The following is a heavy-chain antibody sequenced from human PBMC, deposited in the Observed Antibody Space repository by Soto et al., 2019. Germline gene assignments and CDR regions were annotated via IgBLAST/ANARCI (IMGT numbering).Heavy chain of an antibody. CDR1: GFTFSSYD. CDR3: ARAIDYDILTGYPAPPDY. J-gene: IGHJ4*02. D-gene: IGHD3-9*01. CDR2: IGTAGDT. V-gene: IGHV3-13*04. Sequence: PWGSLRLSCAASGFTFSSYDMHWVRQATGKGLEWVSAIGTAGDTYYPGSVKGRFTISRENAKNCLYLQMNSLRAGDTAVYYCARAIDYDILTGYPAPPDYWGQGTLVTVSS.